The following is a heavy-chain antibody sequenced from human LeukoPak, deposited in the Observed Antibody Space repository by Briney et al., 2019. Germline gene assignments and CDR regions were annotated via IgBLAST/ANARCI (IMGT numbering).Heavy chain of an antibody. J-gene: IGHJ5*02. CDR1: GGSISIYY. V-gene: IGHV4-59*01. Sequence: SETLSLTCTVSGGSISIYYWTWIPQPPGKGLEWIGYMYHSRSTKYNPSLKSRVTISVDTSKNQFSLKLSSVTAADTAIYYCARDLGTTFDPWGQGTLVTVSS. CDR2: MYHSRST. D-gene: IGHD1-1*01. CDR3: ARDLGTTFDP.